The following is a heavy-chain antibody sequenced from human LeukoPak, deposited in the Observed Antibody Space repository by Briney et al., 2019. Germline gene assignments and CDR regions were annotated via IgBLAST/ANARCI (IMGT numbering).Heavy chain of an antibody. CDR1: GFTFSSYA. D-gene: IGHD3-9*01. CDR2: ISGSGGST. J-gene: IGHJ3*02. CDR3: AKDHYDILTGYHDDAFDI. Sequence: GGSLRLSCAASGFTFSSYAMSWVRQAPGKGLEWVSAISGSGGSTYYADSVKGRFTISRDNSKNTLYLQMNSLRTEDTAVYYCAKDHYDILTGYHDDAFDIWGQGTMVTVSS. V-gene: IGHV3-23*01.